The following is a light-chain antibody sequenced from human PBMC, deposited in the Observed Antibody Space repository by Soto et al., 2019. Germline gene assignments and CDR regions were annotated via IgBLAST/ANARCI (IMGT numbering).Light chain of an antibody. Sequence: EIVLTQSPGTLSLSPGERATLSCRASQSVSSSYLAWYQQKPGQAPRLLIYGASSRATGIPDRFSGSGSGTDFTLTISSLQPEDFATYYCLQANSFPRTFGQGTKVEIK. CDR3: LQANSFPRT. V-gene: IGKV3-20*01. CDR2: GAS. CDR1: QSVSSSY. J-gene: IGKJ1*01.